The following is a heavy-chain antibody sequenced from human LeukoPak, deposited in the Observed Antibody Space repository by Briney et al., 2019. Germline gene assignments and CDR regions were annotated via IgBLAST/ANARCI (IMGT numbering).Heavy chain of an antibody. J-gene: IGHJ3*02. CDR1: GFTFSSYW. CDR3: ARETPRVVAPDAFDI. CDR2: INSDGNST. D-gene: IGHD5-12*01. V-gene: IGHV3-74*01. Sequence: QTGGSLRLSCAASGFTFSSYWMHWVRHAPGKGLVWVSRINSDGNSTIYADSVKGRFTISRDNDKNTLYLQMNSLRAEDTAVYYCARETPRVVAPDAFDIWGQGTMVTVSS.